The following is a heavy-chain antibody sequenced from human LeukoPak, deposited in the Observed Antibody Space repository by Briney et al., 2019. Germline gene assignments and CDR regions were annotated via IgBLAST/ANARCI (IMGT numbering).Heavy chain of an antibody. CDR1: GYSFTYYW. D-gene: IGHD5-24*01. CDR2: IYPADSDT. V-gene: IGHV5-51*01. Sequence: GESLKISWKGSGYSFTYYWIGWVRQMPGKGLKWMGIIYPADSDTRYSPSLQGQVTISADKSTSTAYLQWSSLKASDTAMYYCARQDGRALYYFDYWGQGTMVTVSS. CDR3: ARQDGRALYYFDY. J-gene: IGHJ4*02.